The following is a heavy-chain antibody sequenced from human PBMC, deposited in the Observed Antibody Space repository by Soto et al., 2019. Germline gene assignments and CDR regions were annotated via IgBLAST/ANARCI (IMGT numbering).Heavy chain of an antibody. CDR1: GFTFNIYG. Sequence: AGGSLRLSCAASGFTFNIYGMHWVRQAPDKGLEWVALISYDGSNQYYADSGKGRFTISRDNSKNTLFLQMNSMRADDTAVYYCAKDQASGQGSFDSWGQGTLVTVSS. CDR2: ISYDGSNQ. V-gene: IGHV3-30*18. CDR3: AKDQASGQGSFDS. J-gene: IGHJ4*02.